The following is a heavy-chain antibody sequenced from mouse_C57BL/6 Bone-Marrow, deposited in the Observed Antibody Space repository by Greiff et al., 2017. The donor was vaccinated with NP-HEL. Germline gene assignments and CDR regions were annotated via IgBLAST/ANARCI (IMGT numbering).Heavy chain of an antibody. J-gene: IGHJ4*01. CDR2: ISNLAYSI. CDR1: GFTFSDYG. Sequence: EVKLEESGGGLVQPGGSLKLSCAASGFTFSDYGMAWVRQAPRKGPEWVAFISNLAYSIYYADTVTGRFTISRENAKNTLYLEMSSLRSEDTAMYYCARRGYDYDGLYAMDYWGQGTSVTVSS. CDR3: ARRGYDYDGLYAMDY. V-gene: IGHV5-15*04. D-gene: IGHD2-4*01.